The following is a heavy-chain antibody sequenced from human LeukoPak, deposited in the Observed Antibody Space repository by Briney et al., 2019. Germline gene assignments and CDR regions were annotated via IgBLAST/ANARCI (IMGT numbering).Heavy chain of an antibody. D-gene: IGHD3-9*01. CDR1: GGTFRSYA. CDR3: TSGLKLRYFDWYQFDY. CDR2: IIPIFGKA. J-gene: IGHJ4*02. Sequence: ASVKVSCKASGGTFRSYAINWVRQAPGQGLEWMGGIIPIFGKANYAQKFQGRVTITADESTSTAYMELSSLRSEDTAVYYCTSGLKLRYFDWYQFDYWGQGTLVTVSS. V-gene: IGHV1-69*13.